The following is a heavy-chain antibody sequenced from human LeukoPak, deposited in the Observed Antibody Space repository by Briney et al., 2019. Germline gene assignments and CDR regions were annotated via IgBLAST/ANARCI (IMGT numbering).Heavy chain of an antibody. D-gene: IGHD6-13*01. V-gene: IGHV3-23*01. Sequence: VGSLRLSRGASGSTFRTYAMSSVRQAPGKGLEWVSCISDGGGRTFYAESVKGRCLVSRGNSRNTLYLRMNSLRDEDTAIYYCTKNQILDDTGSWYTYWGQGTLVTVSS. CDR1: GSTFRTYA. CDR2: ISDGGGRT. CDR3: TKNQILDDTGSWYTY. J-gene: IGHJ4*02.